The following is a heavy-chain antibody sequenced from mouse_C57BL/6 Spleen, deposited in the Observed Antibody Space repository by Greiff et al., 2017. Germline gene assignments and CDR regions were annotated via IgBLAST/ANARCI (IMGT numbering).Heavy chain of an antibody. CDR1: GYTFTDYN. CDR3: ASSGTGILAY. CDR2: INPNNGGT. J-gene: IGHJ3*01. D-gene: IGHD4-1*01. Sequence: VQLKESGPELVKPGASVKIPCKASGYTFTDYNMDWVKQSHGKSLEWIGDINPNNGGTIYNQKFKGKATLTVDTSSSTAYMELRSLTSEDTAVYDCASSGTGILAYWGQGTLVTVSA. V-gene: IGHV1-18*01.